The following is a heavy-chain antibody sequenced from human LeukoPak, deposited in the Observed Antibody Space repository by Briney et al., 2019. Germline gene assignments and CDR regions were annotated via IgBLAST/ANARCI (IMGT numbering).Heavy chain of an antibody. J-gene: IGHJ4*02. D-gene: IGHD3-10*01. CDR1: GFTFSSYE. Sequence: GGSLGLSCAASGFTFSSYEMNWVRQAPGKGLEWVSYISNSGSAIYYADSVKGRFAISRDNAKSSLYLQMNSLRAEDTAVYYCTRDSPGWFAYWGQGTLVTVSS. V-gene: IGHV3-48*03. CDR2: ISNSGSAI. CDR3: TRDSPGWFAY.